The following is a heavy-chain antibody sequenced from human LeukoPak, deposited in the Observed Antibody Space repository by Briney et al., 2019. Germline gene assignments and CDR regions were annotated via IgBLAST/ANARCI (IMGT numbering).Heavy chain of an antibody. V-gene: IGHV3-23*01. Sequence: GGSLRLSCAASGFTLSSYAMSWVRQAPGKGLEWVSSISASGGSTNYADSVKGRFTISRDNSKNTVCLQMNSLRAEDTAVYYCAKVMKGSERLTMVRGIIIKTAGLYYMDVWGKGTTVTVSS. CDR2: ISASGGST. CDR1: GFTLSSYA. CDR3: AKVMKGSERLTMVRGIIIKTAGLYYMDV. D-gene: IGHD3-10*01. J-gene: IGHJ6*03.